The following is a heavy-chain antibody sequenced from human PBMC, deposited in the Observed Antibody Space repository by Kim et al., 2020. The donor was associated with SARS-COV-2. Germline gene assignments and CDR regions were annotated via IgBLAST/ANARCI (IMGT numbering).Heavy chain of an antibody. CDR1: GFTFSSYG. Sequence: GGSLRLSCAASGFTFSSYGMHWVRQAPGKGLEWVAVISYDGSNKYYADSVKGRFTISRDNSKNTLYLQMNSLRAEDTAVYYCAKDGQWLVLGTLGTLPDYWGQGTLVTVSS. CDR3: AKDGQWLVLGTLGTLPDY. CDR2: ISYDGSNK. V-gene: IGHV3-30*18. D-gene: IGHD6-19*01. J-gene: IGHJ4*02.